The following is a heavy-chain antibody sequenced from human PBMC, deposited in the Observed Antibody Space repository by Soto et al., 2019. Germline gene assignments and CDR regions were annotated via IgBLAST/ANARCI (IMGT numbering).Heavy chain of an antibody. V-gene: IGHV3-48*02. CDR1: GFSFYSYS. D-gene: IGHD4-17*01. J-gene: IGHJ4*02. CDR3: AGSHFGDYPRFDY. Sequence: DVQLVESGGGLVQPGGSLRLSCAAAGFSFYSYSMNWVRQAPGKGLEWVSYITRGSSTMSYADSVKGRFTISRDNAKQSVYLQMNSLRDDDTAVYYCAGSHFGDYPRFDYWGLGTLVTVSS. CDR2: ITRGSSTM.